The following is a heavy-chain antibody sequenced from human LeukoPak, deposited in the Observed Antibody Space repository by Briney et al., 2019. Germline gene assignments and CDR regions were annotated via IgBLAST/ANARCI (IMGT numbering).Heavy chain of an antibody. Sequence: GGSLRLSCTVSGFTVSSNSMSWVRQAPGKGLEWVSAISGSGGSTYYADSVKGRFTISRDNSKNTLYLQMNSLRAEDTAVYYCAKDSSSSRVYYFDYWGQGTLVTVSS. D-gene: IGHD6-6*01. V-gene: IGHV3-23*01. CDR3: AKDSSSSRVYYFDY. CDR1: GFTVSSNS. J-gene: IGHJ4*02. CDR2: ISGSGGST.